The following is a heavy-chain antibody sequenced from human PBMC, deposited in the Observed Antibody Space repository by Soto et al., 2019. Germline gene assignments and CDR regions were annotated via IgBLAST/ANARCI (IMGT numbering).Heavy chain of an antibody. V-gene: IGHV4-4*07. CDR1: GGSISGYF. CDR3: VRGDVFDI. J-gene: IGHJ3*02. CDR2: IYSAGST. Sequence: QLQLQESDPGLVKPSETLSLICTVSGGSISGYFWSWVRQPAGKGLEWIGRIYSAGSTNYNPSLKSRVTMSVDTSQNQFSLKLTSVTAADTAMYYCVRGDVFDIWGRGTMVTVSS. D-gene: IGHD3-16*01.